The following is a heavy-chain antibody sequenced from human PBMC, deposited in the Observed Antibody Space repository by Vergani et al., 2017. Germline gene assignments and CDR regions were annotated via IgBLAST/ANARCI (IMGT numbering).Heavy chain of an antibody. D-gene: IGHD2-2*01. CDR3: TRGCSSTSCYGDYYYYMDV. CDR2: IKSKTDGGTT. J-gene: IGHJ6*03. V-gene: IGHV3-15*01. Sequence: EVQLVESGGGLVKPGGSLRLSCAASGFTFSNAWMSWVRQAPGKGLEWVGRIKSKTDGGTTDYAAPVKGRFTISRDDSKNTLYLQMNSLKTEDTAVYYCTRGCSSTSCYGDYYYYMDVWGKGTTVTVSS. CDR1: GFTFSNAW.